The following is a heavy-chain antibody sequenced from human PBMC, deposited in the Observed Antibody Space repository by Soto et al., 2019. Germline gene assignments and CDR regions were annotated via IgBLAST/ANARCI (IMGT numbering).Heavy chain of an antibody. D-gene: IGHD1-26*01. Sequence: QVQLVESGGGVVQPGRSLRLSCEASGFTFSNYGVHWVRQAPGKGLEWVAVISYDGSNKYYADSVKGRFTISRDNSKSTLQLQINSLRAEDTAVYYGAKEEPPWDYVYGIDVWGLGTTVTVSS. CDR1: GFTFSNYG. CDR2: ISYDGSNK. V-gene: IGHV3-30*18. J-gene: IGHJ6*02. CDR3: AKEEPPWDYVYGIDV.